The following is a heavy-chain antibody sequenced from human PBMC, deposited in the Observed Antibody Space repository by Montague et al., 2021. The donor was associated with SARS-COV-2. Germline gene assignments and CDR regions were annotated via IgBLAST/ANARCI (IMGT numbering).Heavy chain of an antibody. J-gene: IGHJ6*02. CDR1: GGSFSGYY. CDR3: ARVRYYGSGTSLGMDV. Sequence: SETLSLTCAVYGGSFSGYYWSWIRQPPGKGLEWIGEINHSGSANYNPSLEGRVTISVDTSKNQFSLKLSSVTAADTAVYYCARVRYYGSGTSLGMDVWGQGTTVTVSS. V-gene: IGHV4-34*01. D-gene: IGHD3-10*01. CDR2: INHSGSA.